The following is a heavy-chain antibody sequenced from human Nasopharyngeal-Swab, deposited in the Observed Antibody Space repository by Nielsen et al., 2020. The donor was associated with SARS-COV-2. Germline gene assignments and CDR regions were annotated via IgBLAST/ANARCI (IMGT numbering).Heavy chain of an antibody. D-gene: IGHD5-24*01. CDR1: GFTFSTYN. CDR3: ARRCTGMTTIGTRYFDY. Sequence: GGSLRLSCAASGFTFSTYNMNWVRQAPGKGLEWVSYISSSSDTTYYADSVKGRFTISRDNAKNSLYLQMNSLRDEDTAVYYCARRCTGMTTIGTRYFDYWGQGTLVTVSS. V-gene: IGHV3-48*02. J-gene: IGHJ4*02. CDR2: ISSSSDTT.